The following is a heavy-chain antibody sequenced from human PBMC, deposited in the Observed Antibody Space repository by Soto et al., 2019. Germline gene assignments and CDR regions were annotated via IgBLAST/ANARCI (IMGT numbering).Heavy chain of an antibody. CDR1: GGSISSSHF. V-gene: IGHV4-4*02. D-gene: IGHD6-19*01. CDR2: ISHSGSV. CDR3: ARSFGWYAIDY. J-gene: IGHJ4*02. Sequence: QVLLQESGPGLVQPSGTLSLSCAVSGGSISSSHFWGWVRQPPGKGLEWVGDISHSGSVNYNPSLKSRLTISIDKSKNQFSLKLNSVTAAGTAVYYCARSFGWYAIDYWGQGTLVIVSS.